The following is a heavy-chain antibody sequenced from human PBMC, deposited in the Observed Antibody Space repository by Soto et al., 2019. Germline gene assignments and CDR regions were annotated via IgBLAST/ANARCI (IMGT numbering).Heavy chain of an antibody. Sequence: GEPLKTSCKGSGYSFTSYLISWGRQMPGKGLERRGTIDPSESYTNYRTPLQGHVTLSADQSISTAPLQWSSLKASDTAMYYCARPGCSGGSCYYYYYGMDVWGQATTVTVSS. CDR2: IDPSESYT. CDR1: GYSFTSYL. D-gene: IGHD2-15*01. J-gene: IGHJ6*02. CDR3: ARPGCSGGSCYYYYYGMDV. V-gene: IGHV5-10-1*01.